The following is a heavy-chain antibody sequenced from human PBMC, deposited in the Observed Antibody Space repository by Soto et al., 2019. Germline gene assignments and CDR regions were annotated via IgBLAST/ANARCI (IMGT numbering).Heavy chain of an antibody. D-gene: IGHD5-18*01. Sequence: SETLSLTCTVSGDSMTYSYWSWIRLLPGKGLEWVGYIYYSGSTNYNPSLKSRVTISVDTSKNQFSLKLSSVTAADTAVYYCARDRKDTAMVTYYYYYGMDVWGQGTTVNVSS. CDR1: GDSMTYSY. J-gene: IGHJ6*02. CDR2: IYYSGST. CDR3: ARDRKDTAMVTYYYYYGMDV. V-gene: IGHV4-59*01.